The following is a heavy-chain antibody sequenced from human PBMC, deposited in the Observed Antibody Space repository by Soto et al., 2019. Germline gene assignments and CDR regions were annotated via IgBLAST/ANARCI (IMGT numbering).Heavy chain of an antibody. J-gene: IGHJ4*02. CDR2: MNPNSGDT. CDR1: GYTFTSDE. CDR3: ARGELLWFGELLR. Sequence: QVQLVQSGAEVKKPGASVKVSCKTSGYTFTSDEINGVRQATGQGLEWMGWMNPNSGDTGYAQKFQGRVTMTRNTSISTAYMELSSLRSEDTAVYYCARGELLWFGELLRWGQGTLVTVSS. D-gene: IGHD3-10*01. V-gene: IGHV1-8*01.